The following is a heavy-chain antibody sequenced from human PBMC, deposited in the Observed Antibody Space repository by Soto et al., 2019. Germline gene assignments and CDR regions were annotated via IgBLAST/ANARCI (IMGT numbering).Heavy chain of an antibody. CDR1: GDSINSASYF. D-gene: IGHD6-19*01. CDR3: ARVQSCWYSSCYYYGMDV. J-gene: IGHJ6*02. V-gene: IGHV4-39*01. Sequence: SETLSLTCSVSGDSINSASYFWAWIRQPPGKGLEWVGTTYYSGSTFFNPSLKSRLTISADTSKNQFSLKLSSVTAADTAVYYCARVQSCWYSSCYYYGMDVWGQGTTVTVSS. CDR2: TYYSGST.